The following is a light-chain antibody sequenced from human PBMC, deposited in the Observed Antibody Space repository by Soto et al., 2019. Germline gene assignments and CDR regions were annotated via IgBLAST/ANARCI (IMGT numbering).Light chain of an antibody. Sequence: QSVLTQPASVSGSPGQSITIACTGTSSDVGGYNYVSWYQQHPGKAPKLMIYDVSNRPSGVSNRSSGSKSGNTASLTISGLQAEDEAAYYCSSYTSSSTLGVFGTGTKVTVL. CDR1: SSDVGGYNY. CDR2: DVS. CDR3: SSYTSSSTLGV. V-gene: IGLV2-14*01. J-gene: IGLJ1*01.